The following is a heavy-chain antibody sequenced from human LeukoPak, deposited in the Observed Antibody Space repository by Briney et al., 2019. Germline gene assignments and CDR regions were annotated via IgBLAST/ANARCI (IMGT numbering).Heavy chain of an antibody. J-gene: IGHJ4*02. D-gene: IGHD3-10*01. CDR2: ILSGGDTA. V-gene: IGHV3-23*01. CDR3: AKDLISPRRVGSSEKLDY. Sequence: GGSLRLSCAASGFIFSNYAMNWVRQAPGKGLEWVSAILSGGDTASYADSVRGRFIISRDNSKNTLYLEMNSLRAGDTAIYYCAKDLISPRRVGSSEKLDYWGQGTLVTVSS. CDR1: GFIFSNYA.